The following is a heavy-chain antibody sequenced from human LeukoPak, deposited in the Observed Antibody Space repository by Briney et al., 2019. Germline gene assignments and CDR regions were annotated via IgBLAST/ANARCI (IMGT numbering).Heavy chain of an antibody. J-gene: IGHJ4*02. Sequence: PSETLSLTCTVSGVSISGYYWSWIRQPPGKGLEWIGYIHYSGSTNYNPSLKSRVTISVDTSKNQFSLKLTSVTAADTAVYYCAKRLVATGGYYFGYWGQGTLVTVSS. D-gene: IGHD1-26*01. V-gene: IGHV4-59*01. CDR1: GVSISGYY. CDR3: AKRLVATGGYYFGY. CDR2: IHYSGST.